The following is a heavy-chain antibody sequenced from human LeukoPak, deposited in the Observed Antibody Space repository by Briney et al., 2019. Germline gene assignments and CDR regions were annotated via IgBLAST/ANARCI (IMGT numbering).Heavy chain of an antibody. Sequence: SETLSLTCAVYGGSFSGYYWSWIRRPPGEGLEWIGEINHSGSTNYNPSLKSRVTISVDTSKNQFSLKLSSVTAADTAVYYCASGLPYYYYYMDVRGKGTTVTVSS. D-gene: IGHD5-18*01. CDR3: ASGLPYYYYYMDV. CDR1: GGSFSGYY. J-gene: IGHJ6*03. V-gene: IGHV4-34*01. CDR2: INHSGST.